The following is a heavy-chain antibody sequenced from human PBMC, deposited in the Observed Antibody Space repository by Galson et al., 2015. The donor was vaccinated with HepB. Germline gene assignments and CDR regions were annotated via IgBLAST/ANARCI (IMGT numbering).Heavy chain of an antibody. V-gene: IGHV1-69*10. D-gene: IGHD2-15*01. J-gene: IGHJ6*03. Sequence: SVKVSCKASGYTFTGYYMHWVRQAPGQGLEWMGGIIPILGIANYAQKFQGRVTITADKSTSTAYMELSSLRSEDTAVYYCARNPPYCSGGSCYSGVDYYYYMDVWGKGTTVTVSS. CDR2: IIPILGIA. CDR1: GYTFTGYY. CDR3: ARNPPYCSGGSCYSGVDYYYYMDV.